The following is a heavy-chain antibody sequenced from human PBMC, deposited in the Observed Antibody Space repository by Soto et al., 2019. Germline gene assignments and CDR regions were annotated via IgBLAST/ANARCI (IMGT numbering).Heavy chain of an antibody. D-gene: IGHD2-15*01. Sequence: QLQLQESGPGLVKPSETLSLTCTVSGGSISSSSYYWGWIRQPPGKGLEWIGSIYNSGSTYYNPSLKSRVTISVDTSKNQFSLKLSSVTAADTAVYYCARLGVVVDANWFDPWGQGTLVTVSS. V-gene: IGHV4-39*01. CDR1: GGSISSSSYY. CDR3: ARLGVVVDANWFDP. J-gene: IGHJ5*02. CDR2: IYNSGST.